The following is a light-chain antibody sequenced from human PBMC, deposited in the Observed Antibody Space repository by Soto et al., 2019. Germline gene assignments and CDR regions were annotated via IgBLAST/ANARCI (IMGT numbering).Light chain of an antibody. CDR1: QSLVYSDGIAY. Sequence: DVVMTQSPLSLPVTLGQPASISCRSSQSLVYSDGIAYLNWFHQRPGQSPRRLIYRASNRDSGVXGXXCGSGSGTDFTLKISRVGSEDVGVYYCLQGTHGPPTFGRGTKVEIK. J-gene: IGKJ1*01. V-gene: IGKV2-30*01. CDR2: RAS. CDR3: LQGTHGPPT.